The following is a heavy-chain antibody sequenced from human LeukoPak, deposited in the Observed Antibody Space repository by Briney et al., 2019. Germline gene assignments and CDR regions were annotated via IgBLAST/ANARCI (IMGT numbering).Heavy chain of an antibody. D-gene: IGHD4-17*01. J-gene: IGHJ3*02. V-gene: IGHV1-69*05. Sequence: SVKVSCKASGGTFSSYAISWVRQAPGQGLEWMGRIIPIFGTANYAQKFQGRVTITTDESTSTAYMELSSLRSEDTAVYYCARDRSHGYGVHGAFDIWGQGTMVTVSS. CDR3: ARDRSHGYGVHGAFDI. CDR2: IIPIFGTA. CDR1: GGTFSSYA.